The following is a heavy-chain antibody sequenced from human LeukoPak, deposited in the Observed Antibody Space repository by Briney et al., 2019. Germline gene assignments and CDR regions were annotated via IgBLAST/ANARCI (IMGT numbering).Heavy chain of an antibody. D-gene: IGHD2-2*01. Sequence: SETLSLTCTVSGGSISSGSYYWSWIRQPAGKGLEWIGRIYTSGSTNYNPSLKSRVTISVDTSKNQFSLKLSSVTAADTAVYYCARASRSSTSLVNYYYYMDVWGKGTTVTISS. CDR2: IYTSGST. CDR3: ARASRSSTSLVNYYYYMDV. V-gene: IGHV4-61*02. CDR1: GGSISSGSYY. J-gene: IGHJ6*03.